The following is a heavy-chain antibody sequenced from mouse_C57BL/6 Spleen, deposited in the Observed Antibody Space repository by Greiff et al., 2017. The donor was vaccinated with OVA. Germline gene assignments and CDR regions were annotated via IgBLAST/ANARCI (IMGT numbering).Heavy chain of an antibody. J-gene: IGHJ2*01. V-gene: IGHV5-12*01. CDR1: GFTFSDYY. Sequence: EVKLVESGGGLVQPGGSLKLSCAASGFTFSDYYMYWVRQTPEKRLEWVAYISNGGGSTYYPDTVKGRFTISRDNAKNTLYLQMSRLKSEDTAMYYCARGGGYYYGSRAHYFDYWGQGTTLTVSS. D-gene: IGHD1-1*01. CDR3: ARGGGYYYGSRAHYFDY. CDR2: ISNGGGST.